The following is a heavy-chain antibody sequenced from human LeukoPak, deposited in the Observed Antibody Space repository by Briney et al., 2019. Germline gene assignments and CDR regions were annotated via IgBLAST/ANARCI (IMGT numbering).Heavy chain of an antibody. Sequence: SVKVSCKASGGTFSSYAISWVRQAPGQGLEWMGGIIPIFGTASYAQKFQGRVTITADESTSTAYMELSSLRSEDTAVYYCAREDPNYYDSSGYGPYAFDIWGQGTMVTVSS. CDR1: GGTFSSYA. CDR3: AREDPNYYDSSGYGPYAFDI. V-gene: IGHV1-69*01. J-gene: IGHJ3*02. D-gene: IGHD3-22*01. CDR2: IIPIFGTA.